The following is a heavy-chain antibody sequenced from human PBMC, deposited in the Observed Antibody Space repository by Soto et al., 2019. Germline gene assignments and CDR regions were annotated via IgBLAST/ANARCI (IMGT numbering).Heavy chain of an antibody. D-gene: IGHD6-19*01. J-gene: IGHJ6*02. Sequence: GGSLRLSCAASGFTFSSYGMHWVRQAPGKGLEWVAVISYDGSNKYYADSVKGRFTISRDNSKNTLYLQMNSLRAENTAVYYCAKDTDSSGWYTGGYYYYYGMDVWGQGTTVTVSS. CDR2: ISYDGSNK. V-gene: IGHV3-30*18. CDR1: GFTFSSYG. CDR3: AKDTDSSGWYTGGYYYYYGMDV.